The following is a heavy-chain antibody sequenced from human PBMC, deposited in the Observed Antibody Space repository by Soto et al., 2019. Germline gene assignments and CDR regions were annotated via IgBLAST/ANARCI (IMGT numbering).Heavy chain of an antibody. D-gene: IGHD6-19*01. CDR2: IIPIFGTA. Sequence: SVKVSCKASGGTFSSYAISWVRQAPGQGLEWMGGIIPIFGTANYAQKFQGRVTITADESTSTAYMELSSLRSEDTAVYYCASIQSRIAVAGTRFDYWGQGTLVTVSS. CDR1: GGTFSSYA. J-gene: IGHJ4*02. CDR3: ASIQSRIAVAGTRFDY. V-gene: IGHV1-69*13.